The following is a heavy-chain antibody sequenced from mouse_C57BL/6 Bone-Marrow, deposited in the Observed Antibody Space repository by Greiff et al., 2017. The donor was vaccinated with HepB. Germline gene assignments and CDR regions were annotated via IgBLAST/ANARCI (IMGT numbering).Heavy chain of an antibody. D-gene: IGHD3-2*02. Sequence: QVQLQQPGAELVKPGASVKMSCKASGYTFTSYWITWVKQRPGQGLEWIGDIYPGSGSTNYNEKFKSKATLTVDTSSSTAYMQLSSLTSEDSAVYYCAREENSSGYVAWFAYGGQGTRVTVSA. V-gene: IGHV1-55*01. CDR1: GYTFTSYW. CDR3: AREENSSGYVAWFAY. CDR2: IYPGSGST. J-gene: IGHJ3*01.